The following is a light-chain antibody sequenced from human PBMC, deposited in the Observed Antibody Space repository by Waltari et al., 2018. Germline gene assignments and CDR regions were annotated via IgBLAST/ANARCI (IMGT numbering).Light chain of an antibody. J-gene: IGLJ3*02. V-gene: IGLV2-14*01. CDR3: SSYTSSSSWV. Sequence: QSALTQPASVSGSPGQSITISCTGTSSDVGGYDSVSWYQQPPGKAPKLMIYEVSNRPSGVSSRFSGSKSANTASLTISGLQAEDEADYYCSSYTSSSSWVFGGGTKLTVL. CDR1: SSDVGGYDS. CDR2: EVS.